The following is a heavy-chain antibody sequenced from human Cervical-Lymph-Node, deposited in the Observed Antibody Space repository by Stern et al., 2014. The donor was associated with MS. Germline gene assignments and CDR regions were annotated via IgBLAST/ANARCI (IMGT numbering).Heavy chain of an antibody. J-gene: IGHJ5*02. Sequence: MQLVESGAEVTKPVSSVKVSCKASGGNFSKVPSSWVRQAPGQGLEWMGGTFPVFGTPTYAQEFRGRVTITADVSTSTVYMELSSLRSDDTAVYYCALSSETSDRWYSLGYDLWGQGTLVTVSS. CDR3: ALSSETSDRWYSLGYDL. D-gene: IGHD6-13*01. CDR2: TFPVFGTP. V-gene: IGHV1-69*01. CDR1: GGNFSKVP.